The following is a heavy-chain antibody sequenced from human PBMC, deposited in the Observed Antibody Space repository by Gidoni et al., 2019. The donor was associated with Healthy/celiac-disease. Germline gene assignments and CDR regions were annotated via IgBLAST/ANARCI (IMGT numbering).Heavy chain of an antibody. CDR3: AREDIVVVPAAIRYYYMDV. V-gene: IGHV1-3*01. J-gene: IGHJ6*03. CDR2: INAGNGNT. Sequence: QVQLVQSGAEVKKPGASVKVSCKASGYTFTSYAMHLVRQAPGQRLEWMGWINAGNGNTKYSQKFQGRVTITRDTSASTAYMELSSLRSEDTAVYYCAREDIVVVPAAIRYYYMDVWGKGTTVTVSS. D-gene: IGHD2-2*02. CDR1: GYTFTSYA.